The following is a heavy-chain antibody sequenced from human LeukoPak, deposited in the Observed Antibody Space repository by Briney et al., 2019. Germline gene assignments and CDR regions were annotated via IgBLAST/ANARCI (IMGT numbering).Heavy chain of an antibody. CDR2: IYYSGST. D-gene: IGHD3-10*01. CDR3: ASRGFGEFVGMDV. J-gene: IGHJ6*02. Sequence: SETLSLTCTVSGGSLSDYYWTWIRQPPGKGLEWIGYIYYSGSTNYNPSPKSRVTISVDTSKNQFSLKLSSVTAADTAVYYCASRGFGEFVGMDVWGQGTTVTVSS. CDR1: GGSLSDYY. V-gene: IGHV4-59*01.